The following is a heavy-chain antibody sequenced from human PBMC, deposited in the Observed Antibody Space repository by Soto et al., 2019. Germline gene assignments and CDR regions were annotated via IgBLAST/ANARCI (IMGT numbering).Heavy chain of an antibody. CDR3: ARDNSTGYYYMDV. J-gene: IGHJ6*03. CDR2: IWYDGSNK. D-gene: IGHD4-4*01. Sequence: GGSLRLSCAASGFTFSSYGMHWVRQAPGKGLEWVAVIWYDGSNKYYADSVKGRFTISRDNSKNTLYLQMNSLRAEDTAVYYCARDNSTGYYYMDVWGKGTTVTVSS. V-gene: IGHV3-33*01. CDR1: GFTFSSYG.